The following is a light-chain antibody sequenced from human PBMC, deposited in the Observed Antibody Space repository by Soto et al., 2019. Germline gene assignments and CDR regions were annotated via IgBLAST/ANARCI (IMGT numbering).Light chain of an antibody. CDR2: DGT. J-gene: IGLJ1*01. CDR1: SSDVDDYRY. V-gene: IGLV2-11*01. CDR3: CSYVTTPEI. Sequence: QSALAQPRSVSGSPGQLLTISCTGTSSDVDDYRYVSWYQQYPGKAPKLVIYDGTKRPSGVPDRFSGSNSGNTASLTISGLQAEDEADYYCCSYVTTPEIFGTGTKVTVL.